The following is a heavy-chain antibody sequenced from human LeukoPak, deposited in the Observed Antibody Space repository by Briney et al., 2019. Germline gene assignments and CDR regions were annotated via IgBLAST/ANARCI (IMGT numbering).Heavy chain of an antibody. J-gene: IGHJ6*03. D-gene: IGHD3-3*01. Sequence: GESLKISCKGSGYSFTNYWIGWVRQMPGKGLEWMGIIYPGDSDTRYSPSFQGQVTISADKSISTAYLQWSSLKASDTAMYYCARHRVFWSGYHDHYMDVWGKGTTVTVSS. CDR1: GYSFTNYW. CDR2: IYPGDSDT. V-gene: IGHV5-51*01. CDR3: ARHRVFWSGYHDHYMDV.